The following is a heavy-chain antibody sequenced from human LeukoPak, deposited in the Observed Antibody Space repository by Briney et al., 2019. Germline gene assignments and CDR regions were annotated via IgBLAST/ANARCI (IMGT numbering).Heavy chain of an antibody. D-gene: IGHD6-13*01. V-gene: IGHV4-59*01. CDR2: IYYSGST. J-gene: IGHJ4*02. CDR3: AKNLYSSSWYYFDY. CDR1: GGSISSYY. Sequence: SETLSLTCTVSGGSISSYYWSWIRQPPGKGLEWIGYIYYSGSTNYNPSLKSRVTISVDTSKNQFSLKLSSVTAADTAVYYCAKNLYSSSWYYFDYWGQRTLVTVSS.